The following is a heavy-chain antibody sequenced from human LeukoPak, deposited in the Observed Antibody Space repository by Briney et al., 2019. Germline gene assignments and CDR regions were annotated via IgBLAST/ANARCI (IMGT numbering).Heavy chain of an antibody. J-gene: IGHJ3*02. CDR2: FDPEDGET. CDR3: AAVKTFYYDSSGYYFPLNAFDI. D-gene: IGHD3-22*01. V-gene: IGHV1-24*01. CDR1: GYTLTELS. Sequence: VASVKVSCKVSGYTLTELSMHWVRQAPGKGLEWMGGFDPEDGETIYAQKFQGRVTMTEDTSTDTAYMELSSLRSEDTAVYYCAAVKTFYYDSSGYYFPLNAFDIWGHGTMVTVSS.